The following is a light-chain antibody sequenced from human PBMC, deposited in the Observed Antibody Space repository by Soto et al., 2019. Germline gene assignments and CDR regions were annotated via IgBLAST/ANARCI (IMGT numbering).Light chain of an antibody. CDR2: KAS. CDR1: QSISSW. V-gene: IGKV1-5*03. J-gene: IGKJ4*01. Sequence: DIQMTQSPSTLSASVGDRVTITCRASQSISSWLAWYQQKPGKAPKLLIYKASSLESGVPSRFSGSGSGTEFTLNISSLQPDDFETYYCQQYNSYPSFGGGTTGEIK. CDR3: QQYNSYPS.